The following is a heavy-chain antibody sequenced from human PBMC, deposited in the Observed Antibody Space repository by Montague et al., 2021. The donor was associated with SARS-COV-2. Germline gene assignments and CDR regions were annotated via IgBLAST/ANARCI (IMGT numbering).Heavy chain of an antibody. Sequence: SETLSLTCAVYGGSFSGYYWSWICQPPGKGPEWNGEINHSGSTNSNPTLKSRVTISVDTSKNQFSLKLSSVTAADTAVYYCAIPMVRGFSRAFDIWGQGTIVTVSS. CDR1: GGSFSGYY. D-gene: IGHD3-10*01. V-gene: IGHV4-34*01. CDR3: AIPMVRGFSRAFDI. CDR2: INHSGST. J-gene: IGHJ3*02.